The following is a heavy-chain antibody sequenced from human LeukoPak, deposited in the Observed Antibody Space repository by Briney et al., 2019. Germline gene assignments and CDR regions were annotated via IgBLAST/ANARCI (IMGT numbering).Heavy chain of an antibody. J-gene: IGHJ4*02. CDR2: ISATGGTI. CDR3: ARVRDYGDYPPDY. CDR1: GFTFSSNG. V-gene: IGHV3-48*01. D-gene: IGHD4-17*01. Sequence: GGSLRLSCAASGFTFSSNGMNWVRQAPGKGLEWVSYISATGGTIYYADSVKGRFTISRDNAKNSLYLQMSSLRAEDTAVYYCARVRDYGDYPPDYWGQGTLVTVSS.